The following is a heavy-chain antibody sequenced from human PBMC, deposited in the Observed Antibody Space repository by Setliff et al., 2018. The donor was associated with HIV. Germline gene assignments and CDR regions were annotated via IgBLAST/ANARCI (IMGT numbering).Heavy chain of an antibody. CDR3: AREGQQLARSFDF. Sequence: SETLSLTCSVSGGSLSSGSHYCTWLRQAAGKGLEWIGHFYTSGTTNYNPSLESRVTISVDTSKNQFFLKLTSVTAADTAVYFCAREGQQLARSFDFWGQGSLVTVSS. CDR2: FYTSGTT. CDR1: GGSLSSGSHY. V-gene: IGHV4-61*09. D-gene: IGHD6-13*01. J-gene: IGHJ4*02.